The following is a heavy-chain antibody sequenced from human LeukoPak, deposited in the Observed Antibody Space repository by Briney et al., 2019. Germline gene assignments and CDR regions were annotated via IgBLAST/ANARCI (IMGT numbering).Heavy chain of an antibody. CDR1: GGSFSGYY. CDR3: ARDSYLDAFDI. J-gene: IGHJ3*02. D-gene: IGHD5-18*01. CDR2: INHSGST. Sequence: SETLSLTCAVYGGSFSGYYWSWIRQPPGKGLEWIGEINHSGSTNYNPSLKSRVTISVDTSKNQFSLKLSSVTAADTAVYYCARDSYLDAFDICGQGTMVTVSS. V-gene: IGHV4-34*01.